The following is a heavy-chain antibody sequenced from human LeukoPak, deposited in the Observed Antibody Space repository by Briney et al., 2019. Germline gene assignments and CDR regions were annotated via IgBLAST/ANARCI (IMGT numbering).Heavy chain of an antibody. D-gene: IGHD5-18*01. CDR2: ISSSSNFI. CDR3: ARDESGDSYGLY. CDR1: GFTFSSFG. J-gene: IGHJ4*02. Sequence: PGGSLRLSCAASGFTFSSFGMNWVRQAPGKGLEWVSSISSSSNFIYYADSVKGRFTISRDNAKNSLYLQLNSLRAEDTAVYYCARDESGDSYGLYWGQGTLVTVSS. V-gene: IGHV3-21*04.